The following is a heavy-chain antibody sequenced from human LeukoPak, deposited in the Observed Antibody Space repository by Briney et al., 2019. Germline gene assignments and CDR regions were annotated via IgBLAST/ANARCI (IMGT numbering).Heavy chain of an antibody. CDR1: GYTFTSYG. D-gene: IGHD3-3*01. Sequence: ASVKVSCKASGYTFTSYGISWVRQAPGQALEWLGRISTYSGDTNYVQKVQGRVTMTTDTSTSTAYMDLKSLRSDDTAVYYCARGGHYDFWSGPPDFWGQGTLVTVSS. CDR3: ARGGHYDFWSGPPDF. CDR2: ISTYSGDT. J-gene: IGHJ4*02. V-gene: IGHV1-18*01.